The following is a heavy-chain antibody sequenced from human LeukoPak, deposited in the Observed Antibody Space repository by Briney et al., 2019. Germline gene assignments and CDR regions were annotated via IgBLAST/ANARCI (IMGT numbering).Heavy chain of an antibody. D-gene: IGHD5-12*01. CDR1: GGSISSYY. Sequence: SETLSLTCTVSGGSISSYYWSWIRQPPGKGLEWIGYIYYSGSTNYNPSLKSRVTISVDTSKNQFSLKLSSVTAADTAVYYCARFPTRDGMDVWGQGTTVTVSS. CDR3: ARFPTRDGMDV. CDR2: IYYSGST. J-gene: IGHJ6*02. V-gene: IGHV4-59*08.